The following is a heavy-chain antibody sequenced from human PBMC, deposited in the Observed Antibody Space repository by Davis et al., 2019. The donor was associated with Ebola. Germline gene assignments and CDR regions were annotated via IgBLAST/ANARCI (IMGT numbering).Heavy chain of an antibody. Sequence: PSETLSLTCTVSGGSISSYYWSWIRQPPGKGLEWFGYIYYSGSTNYNPSLKSRVTISVDTSKNQFSLKLSSVTAADTAVYYCATLSRYSSSWYAGPQNGGGHWGQGTLVTVSS. D-gene: IGHD6-13*01. V-gene: IGHV4-59*12. CDR3: ATLSRYSSSWYAGPQNGGGH. J-gene: IGHJ4*02. CDR1: GGSISSYY. CDR2: IYYSGST.